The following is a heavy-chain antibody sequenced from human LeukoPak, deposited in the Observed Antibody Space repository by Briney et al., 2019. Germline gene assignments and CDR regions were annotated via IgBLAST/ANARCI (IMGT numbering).Heavy chain of an antibody. Sequence: TGGSLRLSCAASGFTVSTSYMSWVRQAPGKGPELVSVIYTGGSTYYADSVKGRFSISRDSSENTLYLQMNSLRAEDTAVYYCARAGMYSSGWPPLFDYWGQGTLVTVSS. CDR2: IYTGGST. CDR3: ARAGMYSSGWPPLFDY. J-gene: IGHJ4*02. V-gene: IGHV3-53*01. D-gene: IGHD6-25*01. CDR1: GFTVSTSY.